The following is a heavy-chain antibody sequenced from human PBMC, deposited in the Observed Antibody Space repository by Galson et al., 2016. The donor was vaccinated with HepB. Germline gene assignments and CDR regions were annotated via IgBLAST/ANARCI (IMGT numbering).Heavy chain of an antibody. CDR1: GFTFSSYS. Sequence: SLRLSCAASGFTFSSYSVNWVRQAPGKGLEWVSSISSSGTYIYYADPVKGRFTISRDNAKRSLYLQMNSLRAEDTAVYYCARGKEWEDAFDIWGQGTMVTVSS. J-gene: IGHJ3*02. CDR2: ISSSGTYI. V-gene: IGHV3-21*01. D-gene: IGHD1-26*01. CDR3: ARGKEWEDAFDI.